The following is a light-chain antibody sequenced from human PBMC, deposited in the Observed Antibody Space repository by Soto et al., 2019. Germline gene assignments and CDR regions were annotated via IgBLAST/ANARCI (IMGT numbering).Light chain of an antibody. V-gene: IGKV1-8*01. CDR1: QGISSY. Sequence: AIRMTQSPSSFSASTGDRVTITCRASQGISSYLAWYQQKPGKAPKLLIYAASILQSGVPSRFSGSGSGTDFTLTISCLQSEDFATYYCQQYYRYPHTFGGGTKGEIK. CDR2: AAS. J-gene: IGKJ4*01. CDR3: QQYYRYPHT.